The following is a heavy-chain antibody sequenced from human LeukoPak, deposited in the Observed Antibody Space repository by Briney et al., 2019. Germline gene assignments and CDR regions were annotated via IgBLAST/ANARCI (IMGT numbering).Heavy chain of an antibody. CDR3: ASGSGSYQGLRYYYMDV. CDR2: IRYDGSNK. D-gene: IGHD1-26*01. J-gene: IGHJ6*03. CDR1: GFTFSSYG. Sequence: PGGSLRLSCAASGFTFSSYGMHWVRQAPGKGLEWVAFIRYDGSNKYYADSAKGRFTISRDNSKNTLYLQMNSLRAEDTAVYYCASGSGSYQGLRYYYMDVWGKGTTVTVSS. V-gene: IGHV3-30*02.